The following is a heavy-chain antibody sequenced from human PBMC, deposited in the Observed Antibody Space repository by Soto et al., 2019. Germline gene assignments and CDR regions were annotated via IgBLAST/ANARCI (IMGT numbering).Heavy chain of an antibody. CDR3: ARDPPPPYSSSWYSGPA. CDR1: GFTFSSYS. J-gene: IGHJ5*02. D-gene: IGHD6-13*01. CDR2: ISSSSSTI. Sequence: GGSLRLSCAASGFTFSSYSMNWVRQAPGKGLEWVSYISSSSSTIYYADSVKGRFTISRDNAKNSLYLQMNSLRAEDTAVYYCARDPPPPYSSSWYSGPAWGQGTLVTVSS. V-gene: IGHV3-48*01.